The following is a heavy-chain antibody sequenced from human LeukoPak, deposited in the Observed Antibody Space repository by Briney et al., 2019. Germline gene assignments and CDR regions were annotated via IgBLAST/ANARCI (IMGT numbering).Heavy chain of an antibody. V-gene: IGHV3-9*01. D-gene: IGHD2-2*01. CDR3: ARPIVVVPAAPLGAFDI. Sequence: PGGSLRLSCAASGFTFDDYAMHWVRQAPGKGLEWVSGISWNSGSIGYADSVKGRFTISRDNAKNSLYLQMNSLRAEDTAVYYCARPIVVVPAAPLGAFDIWGQGAMVTVSS. CDR1: GFTFDDYA. J-gene: IGHJ3*02. CDR2: ISWNSGSI.